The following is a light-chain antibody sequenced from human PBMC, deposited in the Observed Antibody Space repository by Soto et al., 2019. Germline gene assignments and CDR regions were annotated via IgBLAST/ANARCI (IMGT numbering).Light chain of an antibody. J-gene: IGLJ3*02. CDR1: SSDIGNYNL. Sequence: QSALTQPASVSGSPGQSITLSCTRTSSDIGNYNLVSWYQQHPGKVPKLILYEGTTRPSGVSNRMSGSKSGNTASLTISGLQAEDEADYYCCSYAGSTSVVFGGGTKLTVL. CDR3: CSYAGSTSVV. V-gene: IGLV2-23*01. CDR2: EGT.